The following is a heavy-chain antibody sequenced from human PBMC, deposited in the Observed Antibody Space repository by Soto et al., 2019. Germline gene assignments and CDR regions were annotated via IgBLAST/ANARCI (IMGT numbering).Heavy chain of an antibody. CDR2: IYYSGST. CDR3: ARQDRRRWFDP. J-gene: IGHJ5*02. Sequence: SETLSLTCTVSGGSISSYYWSWIRQPPGEGLEWIGYIYYSGSTNYNPSLKSRVTISVDTSKNQFSLKLSSVTAADTAVYYCARQDRRRWFDPWGQGTLVTVSS. CDR1: GGSISSYY. V-gene: IGHV4-59*01.